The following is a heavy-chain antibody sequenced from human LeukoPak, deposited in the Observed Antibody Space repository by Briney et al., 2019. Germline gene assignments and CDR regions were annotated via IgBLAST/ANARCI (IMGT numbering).Heavy chain of an antibody. Sequence: PSETLSLTCIVSGGSISTTTYYWAWVRQPPGKGLEWIGSIYKTGTTNYSPSLKSRVTISVDTSKNQFSLKLSSVTAADTAVYYCARDLGLFPLVVPAAIWGYWGQGTLVTVSS. CDR3: ARDLGLFPLVVPAAIWGY. CDR2: IYKTGTT. D-gene: IGHD2-2*01. V-gene: IGHV4-39*07. CDR1: GGSISTTTYY. J-gene: IGHJ4*02.